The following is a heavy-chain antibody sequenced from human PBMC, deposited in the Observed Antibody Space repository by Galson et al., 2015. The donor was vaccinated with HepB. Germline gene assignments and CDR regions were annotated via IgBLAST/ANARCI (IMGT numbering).Heavy chain of an antibody. J-gene: IGHJ4*02. CDR2: ISTNGGTT. V-gene: IGHV3-64D*06. CDR1: GFTFSSYA. Sequence: SLRLSCAASGFTFSSYAMHWVRQAPGKGLQYVSAISTNGGTTYYADSVKGRFTISRDNSKNTLYLQMSSLRAEDTAVYYCMGGNDYWGQGTLVTVSS. CDR3: MGGNDY. D-gene: IGHD1-26*01.